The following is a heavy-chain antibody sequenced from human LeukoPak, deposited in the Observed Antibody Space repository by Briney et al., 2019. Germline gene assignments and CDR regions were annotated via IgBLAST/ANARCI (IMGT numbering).Heavy chain of an antibody. V-gene: IGHV4-30-4*01. CDR1: GGSISSGDYY. D-gene: IGHD3-9*01. CDR3: ARGGITIFAFDI. Sequence: PSETLSLTCTLSGGSISSGDYYWSRIRQPPGKGLEWIGYIYYSGSTYYNPSLTSRVTISVDTSKNQFSLKLSSVTAADTAVYYCARGGITIFAFDIWGQGTMVTVSS. CDR2: IYYSGST. J-gene: IGHJ3*02.